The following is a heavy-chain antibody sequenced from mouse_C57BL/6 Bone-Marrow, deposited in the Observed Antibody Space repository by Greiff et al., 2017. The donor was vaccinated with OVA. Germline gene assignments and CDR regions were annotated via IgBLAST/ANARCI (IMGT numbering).Heavy chain of an antibody. CDR2: IFPGSGST. V-gene: IGHV1-75*01. CDR3: ARFYYGSSYRYFDV. J-gene: IGHJ1*03. CDR1: GYTFTDYY. D-gene: IGHD1-1*01. Sequence: VQLQQSGPELVKPGASVKISCKASGYTFTDYYINWVKQRPGQGLEWIGWIFPGSGSTYYNEKFKGKATLTVDKSSSTAYMLLSSLTSEDSAVYFGARFYYGSSYRYFDVWGTGTTVTVSS.